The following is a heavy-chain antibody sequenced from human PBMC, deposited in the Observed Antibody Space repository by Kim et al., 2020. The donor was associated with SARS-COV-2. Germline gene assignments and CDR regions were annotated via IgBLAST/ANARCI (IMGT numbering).Heavy chain of an antibody. J-gene: IGHJ3*02. Sequence: RTTPTFQGQVTISADKSISTAYLQWSSLKASDTAMYYCARTGRAVTSSFDIWGQGTMVTVSS. V-gene: IGHV5-51*01. D-gene: IGHD4-4*01. CDR3: ARTGRAVTSSFDI.